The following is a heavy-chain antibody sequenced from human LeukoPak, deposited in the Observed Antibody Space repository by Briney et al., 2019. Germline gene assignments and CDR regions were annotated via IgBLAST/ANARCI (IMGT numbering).Heavy chain of an antibody. CDR3: ARDLSYGMDV. J-gene: IGHJ6*02. CDR1: GFTFSSYV. CDR2: ISGSGGST. V-gene: IGHV3-23*01. Sequence: GGSLRLSCAASGFTFSSYVMSWVRQVPGKGLEWVSAISGSGGSTYYADSVKGRFTISRDNSKNTLYLQMNSLRAEDTAVYYCARDLSYGMDVWGQGTTVTVSS.